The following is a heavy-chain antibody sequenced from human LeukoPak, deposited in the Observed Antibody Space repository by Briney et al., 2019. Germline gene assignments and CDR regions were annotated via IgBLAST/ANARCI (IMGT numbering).Heavy chain of an antibody. CDR3: AREHYDSSGYYSGDAFDI. CDR2: INWNSGSI. D-gene: IGHD3-22*01. J-gene: IGHJ3*02. CDR1: GFTFDDYA. Sequence: PGGSLRLSCAASGFTFDDYAMHWVRQAPGKGLEWVSGINWNSGSIGYADFVKGRFTISRDNGKNSLYLQMNSLRAEDTAVYYCAREHYDSSGYYSGDAFDIWGQGTMVTVSS. V-gene: IGHV3-9*01.